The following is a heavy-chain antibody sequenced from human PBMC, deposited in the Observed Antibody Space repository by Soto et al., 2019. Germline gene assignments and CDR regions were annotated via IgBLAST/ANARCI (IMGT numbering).Heavy chain of an antibody. J-gene: IGHJ4*02. CDR3: AHTGYYDLLTFDY. Sequence: SGPTLVNPTQTLTLTCNFSGFSLSSRKMGVGWIRQPPGKALEWLALIYWDDDKRYRPSLNNRLTITKDTSKNQVLLTMTNLDPVDIATYYCAHTGYYDLLTFDYWGQGTLVTVSS. CDR2: IYWDDDK. V-gene: IGHV2-5*02. D-gene: IGHD3-9*01. CDR1: GFSLSSRKMG.